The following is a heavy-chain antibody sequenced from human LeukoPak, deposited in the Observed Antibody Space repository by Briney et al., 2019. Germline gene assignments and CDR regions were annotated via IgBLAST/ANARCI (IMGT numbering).Heavy chain of an antibody. CDR3: ARERAVAGIGTDY. J-gene: IGHJ4*02. D-gene: IGHD6-19*01. CDR2: INPNSGGT. Sequence: ASVKVSCKASGYTFTGYYMHWVRQAPGQGLEWMGWINPNSGGTNYAQKFQGRVTMTRDTSISTAYMELSRLRSDDTAVYYCARERAVAGIGTDYWGQGTLVTVSS. CDR1: GYTFTGYY. V-gene: IGHV1-2*02.